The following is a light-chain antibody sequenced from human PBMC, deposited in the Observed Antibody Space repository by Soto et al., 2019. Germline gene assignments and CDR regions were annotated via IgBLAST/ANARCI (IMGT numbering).Light chain of an antibody. CDR1: QSVSSN. Sequence: IVMTQSPATLSVSPGERATLSCRARQSVSSNLAWYQQKPGQAPRLHIYGASTRATGIPARLSGSGSGTEFTLNISSMQSEELAVYYSQQYNSWPPLTFGGGTKVEIK. V-gene: IGKV3-15*01. CDR2: GAS. CDR3: QQYNSWPPLT. J-gene: IGKJ4*01.